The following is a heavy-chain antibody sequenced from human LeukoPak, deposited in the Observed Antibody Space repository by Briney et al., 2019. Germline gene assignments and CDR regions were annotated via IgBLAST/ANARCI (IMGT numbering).Heavy chain of an antibody. CDR1: GFTFTHYP. CDR3: ARDADGVVDY. V-gene: IGHV3-30-3*01. CDR2: ISYDGSNI. J-gene: IGHJ4*02. Sequence: PGRSLRLSCAASGFTFTHYPIHWVRQASGKGLEWVALISYDGSNIYYADSVKGRFTISRDNSKNTLYLQMNSLRAEDTAVYYCARDADGVVDYWGQGTLVTVSS. D-gene: IGHD3-10*01.